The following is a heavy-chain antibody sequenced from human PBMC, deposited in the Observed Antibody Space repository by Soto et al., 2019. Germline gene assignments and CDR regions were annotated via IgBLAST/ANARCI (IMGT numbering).Heavy chain of an antibody. D-gene: IGHD2-15*01. CDR2: IYYSGST. J-gene: IGHJ5*02. CDR3: ARVRYCSGGSCYPRFDP. Sequence: QVQLQESGPGLVKPSQTLSLTCTVSGGSISSGGYYWSWIRQHPGKGLEWIGYIYYSGSTYYNPSLTSRVTISVDTSTNQFSLKLSSVTAADTAVYYCARVRYCSGGSCYPRFDPWGQGTLVTVSS. V-gene: IGHV4-31*03. CDR1: GGSISSGGYY.